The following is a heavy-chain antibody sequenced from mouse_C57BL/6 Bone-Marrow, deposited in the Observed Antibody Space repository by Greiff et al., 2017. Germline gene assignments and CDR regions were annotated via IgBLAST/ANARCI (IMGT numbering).Heavy chain of an antibody. J-gene: IGHJ2*01. CDR1: GYTFTGYW. V-gene: IGHV1-9*01. Sequence: VKVVESGAELMKPGASVKLSCKATGYTFTGYWIEWVKQRPGHGLEWIGEILPGSGSTNYNEKFKGKATFTADTSSNTAYMQLSSLTTEDSAIYYWAREITTMGDYFDYWGQGTTLTVSS. D-gene: IGHD2-4*01. CDR3: AREITTMGDYFDY. CDR2: ILPGSGST.